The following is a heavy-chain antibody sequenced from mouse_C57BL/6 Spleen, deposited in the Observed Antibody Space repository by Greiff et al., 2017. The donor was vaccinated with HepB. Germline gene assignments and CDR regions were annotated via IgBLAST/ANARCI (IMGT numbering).Heavy chain of an antibody. CDR3: ARTGGLRRFAY. Sequence: QVQLQQPGAELVKPGASVKLSCKASGYTFTSYWMQWVKQRPGQGLEWIGEIDPSDSYTNYNQKFTGKATLTVDTSSSTAYMQLSSLTSEDSAVYYCARTGGLRRFAYWGQGTLVTVSA. CDR2: IDPSDSYT. J-gene: IGHJ3*01. V-gene: IGHV1-50*01. CDR1: GYTFTSYW. D-gene: IGHD2-4*01.